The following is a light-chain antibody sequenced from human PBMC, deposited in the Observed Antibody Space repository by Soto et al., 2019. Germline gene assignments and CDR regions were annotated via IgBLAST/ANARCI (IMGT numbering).Light chain of an antibody. Sequence: EIVLAQSPATLSLSPGERATLSCRASQSVSIYLAWYQQKPGQAPRLLIYDASNRATGIPARFSGSGSGTDFTLTISSLEPEDFAVYYCQQYASSPRTFGQGTTVEIK. CDR3: QQYASSPRT. CDR1: QSVSIY. CDR2: DAS. V-gene: IGKV3-11*01. J-gene: IGKJ1*01.